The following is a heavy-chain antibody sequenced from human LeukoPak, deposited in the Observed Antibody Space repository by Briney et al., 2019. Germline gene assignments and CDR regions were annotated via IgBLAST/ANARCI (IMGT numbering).Heavy chain of an antibody. D-gene: IGHD3-16*01. CDR2: ISAYNGNT. J-gene: IGHJ3*02. V-gene: IGHV1-18*01. Sequence: ASVRVSFKASGYTFTIYGISWVRQAPGQGGEWMGWISAYNGNTNYAQKLQRRVTMTTDTSTGTAYMELRSLRSDDTAVYYCARDGGQWGKGAFDIWGQGTMVTVSS. CDR1: GYTFTIYG. CDR3: ARDGGQWGKGAFDI.